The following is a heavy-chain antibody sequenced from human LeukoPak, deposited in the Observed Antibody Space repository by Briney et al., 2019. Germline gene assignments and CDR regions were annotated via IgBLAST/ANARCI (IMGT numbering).Heavy chain of an antibody. D-gene: IGHD5-12*01. Sequence: SETLSLTCTVSGGSISSGSYYWSWIRQPAGKGLEWIGRIYTSGSTNYNPPLKSRVTISVDTSKNQFSLKLSSVTAADTAVFYCARALGYSGSDYFDYWGQGTLVTVSS. CDR3: ARALGYSGSDYFDY. V-gene: IGHV4-61*02. CDR1: GGSISSGSYY. J-gene: IGHJ4*02. CDR2: IYTSGST.